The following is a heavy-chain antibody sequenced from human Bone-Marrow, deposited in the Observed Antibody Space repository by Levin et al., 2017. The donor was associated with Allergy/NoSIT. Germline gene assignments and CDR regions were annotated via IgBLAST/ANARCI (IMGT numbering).Heavy chain of an antibody. CDR3: ARGGGYDPYFY. CDR2: IYYSGST. Sequence: SETLSLTCTVSGGSISSYYWSWIRQPPGKGLEWIGYIYYSGSTNYNPSLKSRVTISVDTSKNQFSLKLSSVTAADTAVYYCARGGGYDPYFYWGQGTLVTVSS. V-gene: IGHV4-59*01. CDR1: GGSISSYY. J-gene: IGHJ4*02. D-gene: IGHD5-12*01.